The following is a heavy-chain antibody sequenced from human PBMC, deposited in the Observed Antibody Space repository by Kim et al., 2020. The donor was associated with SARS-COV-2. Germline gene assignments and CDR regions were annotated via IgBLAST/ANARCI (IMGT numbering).Heavy chain of an antibody. V-gene: IGHV1-46*01. CDR3: ARAGSSWSEPHLYYFDY. CDR2: INPSGGST. CDR1: GYTFTSYY. J-gene: IGHJ4*02. Sequence: ASVKVSCKASGYTFTSYYMHWVRQAPGQGLEWMGIINPSGGSTSYAQKFQGRVTMTRDTSTSTVYMELSSLRSEDTAVYYCARAGSSWSEPHLYYFDYWGQGTLVTVSS. D-gene: IGHD6-13*01.